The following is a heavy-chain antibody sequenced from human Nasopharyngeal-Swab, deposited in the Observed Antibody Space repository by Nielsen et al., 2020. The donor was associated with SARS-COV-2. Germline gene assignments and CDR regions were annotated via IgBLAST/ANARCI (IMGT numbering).Heavy chain of an antibody. Sequence: GGSLRLSCAASGFTFSGYTMHWVRQAPGKGLEWVAVISYDGSNKYYADSVKGRFTISRDISKNTLYLQMNSLRAEDTAVFYCASTPLDSSGYYYALHYWGRGTLVTVSS. V-gene: IGHV3-30-3*01. D-gene: IGHD3-22*01. CDR1: GFTFSGYT. CDR2: ISYDGSNK. CDR3: ASTPLDSSGYYYALHY. J-gene: IGHJ4*02.